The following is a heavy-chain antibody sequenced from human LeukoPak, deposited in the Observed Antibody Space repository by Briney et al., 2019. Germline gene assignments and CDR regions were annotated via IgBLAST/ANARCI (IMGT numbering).Heavy chain of an antibody. CDR1: GFTFSSYA. J-gene: IGHJ6*02. CDR3: ADWPASTYYFYRMGV. V-gene: IGHV3-23*01. Sequence: GGSLRLSCAASGFTFSSYAMSWVRQAPGKGLEWVSAISGSGGSTYYADSVKGRFTISRDNSKNTLYLQMNSLRAEDTAVYYWADWPASTYYFYRMGVWGQGTTVNVSS. CDR2: ISGSGGST. D-gene: IGHD2-21*01.